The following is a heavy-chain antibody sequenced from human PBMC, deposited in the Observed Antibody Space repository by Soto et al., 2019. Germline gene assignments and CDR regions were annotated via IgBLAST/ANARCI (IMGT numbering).Heavy chain of an antibody. J-gene: IGHJ4*02. CDR2: IKQDGSEE. V-gene: IGHV3-7*03. CDR1: GFTFRNYW. CDR3: ARAPSIYDSFDY. Sequence: QPGGSLRLSCAASGFTFRNYWMVWVRQAPGKGLEWVANIKQDGSEEYYVDSLKGRFTISRDNAENSLFLQMNSLRAEDTAVYYCARAPSIYDSFDYWGQGTLVTVSS. D-gene: IGHD3-22*01.